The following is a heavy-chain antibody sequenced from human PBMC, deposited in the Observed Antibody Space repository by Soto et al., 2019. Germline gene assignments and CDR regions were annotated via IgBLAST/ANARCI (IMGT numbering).Heavy chain of an antibody. Sequence: SETLSLTCTVSGGSISGSDYYWSWIRQPPGKGLEWIGYILYSGSTYYNTSLKSRLSISVDTSKNQFSLKLSSVTAADTAVYYFARLPGYYDILTGYTTYYFDYWGQGSLVTVSS. V-gene: IGHV4-30-4*01. J-gene: IGHJ4*02. CDR2: ILYSGST. CDR1: GGSISGSDYY. D-gene: IGHD3-9*01. CDR3: ARLPGYYDILTGYTTYYFDY.